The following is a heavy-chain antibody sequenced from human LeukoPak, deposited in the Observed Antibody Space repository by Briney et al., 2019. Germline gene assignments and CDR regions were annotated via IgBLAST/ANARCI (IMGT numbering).Heavy chain of an antibody. D-gene: IGHD3-10*01. CDR2: IYHSGST. Sequence: PSETLSLTCAVSGYSISSGYYWGWVRQPPGKGLEWIGSIYHSGSTSYNPSLKSRVTISVDTSKNQFSLKLSSVTAADTAVYYCARVPSVVRGVHHWFDPWGQGTLVTVSS. CDR1: GYSISSGYY. CDR3: ARVPSVVRGVHHWFDP. J-gene: IGHJ5*02. V-gene: IGHV4-38-2*01.